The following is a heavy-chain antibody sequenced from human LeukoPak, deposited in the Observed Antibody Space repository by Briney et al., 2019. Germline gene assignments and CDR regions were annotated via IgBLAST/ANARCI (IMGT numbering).Heavy chain of an antibody. V-gene: IGHV4-30-2*06. Sequence: PSETLSLTCTVSGGSISGDSYSWSWIRQSPGRGLEWIGNIHHSGGTYYRPSLRGRLTISVDNSKTQFSLKLTSVTAVDTAVYYCARGLRYFDWTHCFDSWGQGTLVTVSS. D-gene: IGHD3-9*01. CDR2: IHHSGGT. CDR3: ARGLRYFDWTHCFDS. J-gene: IGHJ5*01. CDR1: GGSISGDSYS.